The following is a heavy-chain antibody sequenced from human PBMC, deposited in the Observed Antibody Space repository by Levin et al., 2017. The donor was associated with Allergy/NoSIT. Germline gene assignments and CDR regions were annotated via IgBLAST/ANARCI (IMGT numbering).Heavy chain of an antibody. J-gene: IGHJ6*03. CDR1: GGSLKGFY. CDR2: INDRGTT. CDR3: ATIRHDTMNKVSAPVFYVDV. V-gene: IGHV4-34*01. Sequence: SETLSLTCGVSGGSLKGFYWSWIRQSPGQGLEWIGEINDRGTTNYNPSLTSRLTISVDTSKNQFSLTLTSVTTADTTVYYCATIRHDTMNKVSAPVFYVDVWGRGTTVTVSS. D-gene: IGHD1-14*01.